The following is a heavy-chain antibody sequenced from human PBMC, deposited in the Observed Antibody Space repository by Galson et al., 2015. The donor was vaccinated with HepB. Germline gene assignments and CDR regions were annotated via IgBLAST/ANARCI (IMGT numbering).Heavy chain of an antibody. J-gene: IGHJ4*02. Sequence: SLRLSCAASGFYFSSYSMTWVRQAPGKGLEWVSSITTYNYKYQADSLKGRFTIYRDNAKNSLYLQMNSLRAEDTAVYCCARVFDDYGPPNYWGQGTLVTVSS. V-gene: IGHV3-21*01. CDR1: GFYFSSYS. D-gene: IGHD4-17*01. CDR3: ARVFDDYGPPNY. CDR2: ITTYNYK.